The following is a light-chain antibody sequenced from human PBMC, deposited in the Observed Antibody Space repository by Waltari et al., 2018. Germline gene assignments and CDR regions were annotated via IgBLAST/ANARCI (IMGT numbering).Light chain of an antibody. CDR3: QQSYGIPYT. V-gene: IGKV1-39*01. J-gene: IGKJ4*01. Sequence: DMQMTQSPSSLSPSVGDRVTITCRASQRISSYLNWYQQRPCEAPKLLIHGASILQSGVPSRFSGSGSGTDFTLTISSLQPDDFATYYCQQSYGIPYTFGGGTKVEIK. CDR2: GAS. CDR1: QRISSY.